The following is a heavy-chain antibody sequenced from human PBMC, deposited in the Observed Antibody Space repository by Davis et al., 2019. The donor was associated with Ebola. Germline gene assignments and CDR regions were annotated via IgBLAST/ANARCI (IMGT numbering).Heavy chain of an antibody. D-gene: IGHD6-25*01. V-gene: IGHV5-51*01. CDR1: GYIFTRYW. J-gene: IGHJ3*01. CDR3: ARLPCGYGSVTNGFDL. CDR2: IYPGNSEP. Sequence: GESLKISCQSSGYIFTRYWIGWVRQLSGKRLEWMGIIYPGNSEPKNSPSFHGQVTISADKSISPAYLQWSSLQASDTAMYVCARLPCGYGSVTNGFDLWGRGTLVTVSS.